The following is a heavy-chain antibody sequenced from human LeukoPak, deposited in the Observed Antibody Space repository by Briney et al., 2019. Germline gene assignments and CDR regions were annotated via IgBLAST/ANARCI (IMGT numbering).Heavy chain of an antibody. Sequence: SSETLSLTCTVSGGSISSYYWSWIRQPAGKGLEWIGRIYTSGSTNYNPSLKSRVTMSVDTSKNQFSLKLSSVTAADTAVYYCARVRGGNYGSGSSVGDYYYYYMDVWGKGTTVTVSS. CDR2: IYTSGST. V-gene: IGHV4-4*07. CDR1: GGSISSYY. D-gene: IGHD3-10*01. CDR3: ARVRGGNYGSGSSVGDYYYYYMDV. J-gene: IGHJ6*03.